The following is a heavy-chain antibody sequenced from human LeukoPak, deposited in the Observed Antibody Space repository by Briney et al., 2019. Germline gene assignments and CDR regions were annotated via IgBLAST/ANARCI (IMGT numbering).Heavy chain of an antibody. D-gene: IGHD4-17*01. J-gene: IGHJ4*02. CDR2: IQQDGSEK. Sequence: GGSLRLSCAASGFTFSSYWLSWVRQPPGKGLERVANIQQDGSEKNYVDSVKGRFTISRDNGKNSLYLQMNSLRAEDTAVYYCARPNLDHGDLFDYWGQGTLVTVSS. V-gene: IGHV3-7*01. CDR1: GFTFSSYW. CDR3: ARPNLDHGDLFDY.